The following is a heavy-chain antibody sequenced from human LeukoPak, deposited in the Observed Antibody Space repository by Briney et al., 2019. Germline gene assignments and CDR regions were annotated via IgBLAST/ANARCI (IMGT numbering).Heavy chain of an antibody. D-gene: IGHD3-10*01. Sequence: AGGSLRLSCAGSGFSFTTYWMSWVRQAPGKGLEWVANINQDGTEKYYVDSVKGRFTISRDNAKNSLYLQMNSLRVEDTAVYYCAKLAKYFYGSETYYFFEHWGQGTPLTASS. CDR2: INQDGTEK. CDR3: AKLAKYFYGSETYYFFEH. CDR1: GFSFTTYW. J-gene: IGHJ4*02. V-gene: IGHV3-7*01.